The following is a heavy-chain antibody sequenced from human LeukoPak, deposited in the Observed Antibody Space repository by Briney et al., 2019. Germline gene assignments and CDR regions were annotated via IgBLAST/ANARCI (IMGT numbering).Heavy chain of an antibody. CDR3: ARDLRGSGSLKWGNYYYYGMDV. J-gene: IGHJ6*01. CDR2: ISYDGSNK. V-gene: IGHV3-30*04. Sequence: PGGSLRLSCAASGFTFSSYAMHWVRQAPGKGLEWVAVISYDGSNKYYADSVKGRFTISKDNSKNTLYLQMNSLRAEDTAVYYCARDLRGSGSLKWGNYYYYGMDVWGKGPRSPSPQ. CDR1: GFTFSSYA. D-gene: IGHD3-10*01.